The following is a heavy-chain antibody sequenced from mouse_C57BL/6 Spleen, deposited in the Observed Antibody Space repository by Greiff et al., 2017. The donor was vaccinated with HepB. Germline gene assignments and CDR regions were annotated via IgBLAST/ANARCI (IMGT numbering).Heavy chain of an antibody. CDR3: ARYGYDGYYAMDY. D-gene: IGHD2-2*01. CDR1: GYTFTSYW. J-gene: IGHJ4*01. V-gene: IGHV1-59*01. CDR2: IDPSDSYT. Sequence: VQLQQPGAELVRPGTSVKLSCKASGYTFTSYWMHWVKQRPGQGLEWIGVIDPSDSYTNYNQKFKGKATLTVDTSSSTAYMQLSSLTSEDSAVYYCARYGYDGYYAMDYWGQGTSVTVSS.